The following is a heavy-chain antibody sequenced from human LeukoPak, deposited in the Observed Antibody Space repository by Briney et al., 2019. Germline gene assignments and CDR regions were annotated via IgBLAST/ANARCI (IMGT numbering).Heavy chain of an antibody. D-gene: IGHD2-15*01. V-gene: IGHV3-23*01. J-gene: IGHJ6*03. Sequence: GGTLRLSCAASGFSFSSYGMSWVRQAPGKGLEWVSAISSTGGTTYYADSVKGRFTISRDNSENTLYLQMNSLRAEDTAIYYCAKNGDRGAYCSGGSCYPYYYYYMDVWGKGTTVTVSS. CDR1: GFSFSSYG. CDR2: ISSTGGTT. CDR3: AKNGDRGAYCSGGSCYPYYYYYMDV.